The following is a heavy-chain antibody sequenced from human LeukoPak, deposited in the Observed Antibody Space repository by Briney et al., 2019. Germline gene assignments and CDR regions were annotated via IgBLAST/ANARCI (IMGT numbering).Heavy chain of an antibody. D-gene: IGHD2-2*01. V-gene: IGHV3-30*18. J-gene: IGHJ6*02. Sequence: GGSLRLSCAASGFTFSSYGMHWVRQAPGKGLEWVAVISYDGSNKYYADSVKGRFTISRDNSKNTLYLQMNSLRAEDTAVYYCAKGGPNVYCSSTSCRKPYYYYYGMDVWGQGTTVTVSS. CDR3: AKGGPNVYCSSTSCRKPYYYYYGMDV. CDR2: ISYDGSNK. CDR1: GFTFSSYG.